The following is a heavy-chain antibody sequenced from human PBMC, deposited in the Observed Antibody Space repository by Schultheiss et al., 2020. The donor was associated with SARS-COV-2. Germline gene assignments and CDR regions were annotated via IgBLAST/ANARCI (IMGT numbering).Heavy chain of an antibody. CDR1: GFTFSSYG. J-gene: IGHJ3*02. V-gene: IGHV3-21*01. CDR3: ARVAVGATGWGAFDI. Sequence: GGSLRLSCAASGFTFSSYGMHWVRQAPGKGLEWVSSISSSSSYIYYADSVKGRFTISRDNAKNSLYLQMNSLRAEDTAVYYCARVAVGATGWGAFDIWGQGTMVTVSS. D-gene: IGHD1-26*01. CDR2: ISSSSSYI.